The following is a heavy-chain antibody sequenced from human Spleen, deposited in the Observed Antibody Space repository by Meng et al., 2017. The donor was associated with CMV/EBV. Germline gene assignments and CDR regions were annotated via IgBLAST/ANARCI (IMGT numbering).Heavy chain of an antibody. D-gene: IGHD6-13*01. CDR2: TYYRSKWYN. Sequence: AIAGDRVASNSAAWDWSRQSQSRGLEWLGRTYYRSKWYNDYAVSVKSRITINPDTSKNQFSLQLSSVTPEDTAVYYCARDQDAGTDYWGQGTLVTVSS. V-gene: IGHV6-1*01. J-gene: IGHJ4*02. CDR3: ARDQDAGTDY. CDR1: GDRVASNSAA.